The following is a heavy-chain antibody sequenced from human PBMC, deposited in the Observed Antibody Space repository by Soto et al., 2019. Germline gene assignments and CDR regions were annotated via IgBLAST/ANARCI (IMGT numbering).Heavy chain of an antibody. J-gene: IGHJ4*02. D-gene: IGHD3-3*01. Sequence: NPSETLSLTCTVSGGSVSSSYWTWIRQPPGKGLEWIGHIYYSRSTYYNSSLKSRVTISVDTSKNQFSLNLSSVTAADTAVYYSPRPLGNFSSGYHIDYWGQGTLVTVSS. CDR2: IYYSRST. V-gene: IGHV4-59*02. CDR3: PRPLGNFSSGYHIDY. CDR1: GGSVSSSY.